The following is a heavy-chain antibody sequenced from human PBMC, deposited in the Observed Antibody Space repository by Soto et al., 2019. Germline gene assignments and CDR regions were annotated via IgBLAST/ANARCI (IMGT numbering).Heavy chain of an antibody. CDR1: GFIFSRYN. CDR3: TRELCTGGGCDTNWFDP. J-gene: IGHJ5*02. V-gene: IGHV3-21*01. Sequence: EVQLVESGGGLVKPGGSLRLSCAASGFIFSRYNMNWVRQTAGKGLEWVSSISGTYNYIYYADSVKGRFTISRDNAKNSLYLQMNSLRPEDTAVYYCTRELCTGGGCDTNWFDPWGQGTLVTVSS. CDR2: ISGTYNYI. D-gene: IGHD2-8*02.